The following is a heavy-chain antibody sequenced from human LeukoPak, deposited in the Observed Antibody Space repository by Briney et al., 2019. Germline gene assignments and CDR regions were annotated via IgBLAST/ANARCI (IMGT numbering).Heavy chain of an antibody. D-gene: IGHD3-3*01. CDR3: AKVRFLEWSEGGMDV. CDR1: GFTFSSYA. J-gene: IGHJ6*02. V-gene: IGHV3-23*01. CDR2: ISGSGGST. Sequence: QAGGSLRLSCAASGFTFSSYAMSWVRQAPGKGLEWVSAISGSGGSTYYADSVKGRFTISRDNSKNTLYLQMNSLRAEDTAVYYCAKVRFLEWSEGGMDVWGQGTTVTVSS.